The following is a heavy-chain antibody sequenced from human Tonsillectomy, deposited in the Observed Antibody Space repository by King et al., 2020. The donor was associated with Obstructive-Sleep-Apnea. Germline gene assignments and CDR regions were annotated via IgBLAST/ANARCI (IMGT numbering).Heavy chain of an antibody. CDR1: GYTFISYG. D-gene: IGHD5-12*01. J-gene: IGHJ4*02. V-gene: IGHV1-18*01. Sequence: MQLVQSGAEVKKPGASVKVSCKASGYTFISYGINWVRQAPGQGPEWMGWISVYNGKTNYAHEFQGRVTMTTDTSTSTAYMELRRLRSDDTAVYYCARDAVYRCYDPLGYWGQGTLVTVSS. CDR3: ARDAVYRCYDPLGY. CDR2: ISVYNGKT.